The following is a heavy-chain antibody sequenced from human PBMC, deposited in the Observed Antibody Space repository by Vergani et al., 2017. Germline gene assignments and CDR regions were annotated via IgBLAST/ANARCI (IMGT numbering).Heavy chain of an antibody. CDR2: INHSGST. Sequence: QVQLQESGPGLVKPSETLSLTCAVYGGSFSGYYWSWIRQPPGKGLEWIGEINHSGSTNYNPSLKSRVTISVDTSKNQFSLKLSSVTAADTAVYYCARERVLRYFDWSPRVYYYMDVWGKGTTVTVSS. CDR3: ARERVLRYFDWSPRVYYYMDV. V-gene: IGHV4-34*10. J-gene: IGHJ6*03. D-gene: IGHD3-9*01. CDR1: GGSFSGYY.